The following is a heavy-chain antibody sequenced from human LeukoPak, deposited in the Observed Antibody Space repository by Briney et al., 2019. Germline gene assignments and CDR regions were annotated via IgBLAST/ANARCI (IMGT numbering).Heavy chain of an antibody. CDR2: IKQDGSEK. D-gene: IGHD3-22*01. Sequence: GGSLRLSCAASGFTFSSYWMSWVRRAPGKGLEWVANIKQDGSEKYYVDSVKGRFTISRDNAKNSLYLQMNSLRAEDTAVYYCARSSAYYDSSKPFDYWGQGTLVTVSS. CDR3: ARSSAYYDSSKPFDY. CDR1: GFTFSSYW. V-gene: IGHV3-7*01. J-gene: IGHJ4*02.